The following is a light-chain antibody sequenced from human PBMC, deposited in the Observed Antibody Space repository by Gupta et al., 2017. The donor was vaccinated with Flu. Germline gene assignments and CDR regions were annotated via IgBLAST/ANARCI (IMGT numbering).Light chain of an antibody. Sequence: QSVLTQPPSVSAAPRQRVTISCTGGSSNIGAGYDVHWYQHLPGTAPKLLIYDHNKRPSGVPDRLPGAKSGTSAARAITGLQAEDESDYYCQSYENSLSVVVFGGGTKLTVV. CDR3: QSYENSLSVVV. V-gene: IGLV1-40*01. CDR2: DHN. J-gene: IGLJ2*01. CDR1: SSNIGAGYD.